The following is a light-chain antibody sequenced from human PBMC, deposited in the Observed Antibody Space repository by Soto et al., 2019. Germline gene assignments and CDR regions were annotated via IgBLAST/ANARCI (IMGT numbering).Light chain of an antibody. CDR3: SSYAATNTDVI. CDR1: SSDVGGYVY. Sequence: QSALTQPPSASGSPGQSVTISCTGTSSDVGGYVYVSWYQQYPGKAPKLMIYEVNKRPSGVPDRFSGSKSGNTASLTVSGRQAEEEADYYCSSYAATNTDVIFGGGTKLTVL. V-gene: IGLV2-8*01. J-gene: IGLJ2*01. CDR2: EVN.